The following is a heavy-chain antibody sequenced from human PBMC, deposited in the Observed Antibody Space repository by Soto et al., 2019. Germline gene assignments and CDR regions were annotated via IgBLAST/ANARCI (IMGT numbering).Heavy chain of an antibody. D-gene: IGHD1-7*01. J-gene: IGHJ4*01. CDR2: IYYSGST. CDR1: GGYIINGCCC. V-gene: IGHV4-61*03. CDR3: ARHSWELRKTFDY. Sequence: PSVPKCVTWTVAGGYIINGCCCWSWKKKPPGKGLEWIGYIYYSGSTNYNPSLKSRVTISLDTSKNHFSLKLTSVTAADTAVYYCARHSWELRKTFDYWGQGTLVTVSS.